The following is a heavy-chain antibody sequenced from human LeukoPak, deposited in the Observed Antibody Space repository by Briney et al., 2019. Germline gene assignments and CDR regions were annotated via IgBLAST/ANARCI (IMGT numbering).Heavy chain of an antibody. CDR3: ARDGGSYSDIAEYFQH. CDR2: IYRSGNT. CDR1: GGSVSSGPYY. V-gene: IGHV4-61*01. J-gene: IGHJ1*01. D-gene: IGHD4-17*01. Sequence: SQTLSLTCTVSGGSVSSGPYYRRGIRQPPGKGLEWIGYIYRSGNTNYNPSLKSRVSISVDRPKNQFSLKLTSVTAADTAVYYCARDGGSYSDIAEYFQHWGQGTLVTVSS.